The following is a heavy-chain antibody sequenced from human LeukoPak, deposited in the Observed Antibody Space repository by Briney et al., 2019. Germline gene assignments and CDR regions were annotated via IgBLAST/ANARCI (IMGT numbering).Heavy chain of an antibody. CDR3: VRGVGGSSYLDY. J-gene: IGHJ4*02. Sequence: QXGGSLRLSCAASGFTFSDHWMHWVRQVPGKGLVWVSRIKTDGSWTNDADSVKGRFTISRDNAENTLYLQMNSLRVEDTAVYYCVRGVGGSSYLDYWGQGALVTVSS. V-gene: IGHV3-74*01. D-gene: IGHD3-16*01. CDR1: GFTFSDHW. CDR2: IKTDGSWT.